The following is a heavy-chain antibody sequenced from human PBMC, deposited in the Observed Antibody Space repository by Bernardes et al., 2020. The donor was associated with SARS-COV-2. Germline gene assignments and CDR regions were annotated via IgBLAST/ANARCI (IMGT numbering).Heavy chain of an antibody. CDR3: ARERASAEDY. Sequence: VGSLILSCAASGLTFRSSWMSWVRQAPGKGLEWVANIKQDGSEEYYVASVKGRFTISRDNTKSSLYLQMNSLRAEDTAVYYCARERASAEDYWGPGTLVTVSS. V-gene: IGHV3-7*01. CDR2: IKQDGSEE. CDR1: GLTFRSSW. J-gene: IGHJ4*02. D-gene: IGHD2-15*01.